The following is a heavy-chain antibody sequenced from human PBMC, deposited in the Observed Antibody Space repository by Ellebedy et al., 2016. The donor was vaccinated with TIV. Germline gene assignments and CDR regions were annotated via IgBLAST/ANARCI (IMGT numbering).Heavy chain of an antibody. V-gene: IGHV3-23*01. D-gene: IGHD4/OR15-4a*01. J-gene: IGHJ6*02. Sequence: GESLKISXAASGFTFSSYAMSWVRQAPGKGLEWVSAISGSGGSTYYADSVKGRFTISRDNSKNTLYLQMNSLRAEDTAVYYCAKVLSAVYYYGMDVWGQGTTVTVSS. CDR2: ISGSGGST. CDR1: GFTFSSYA. CDR3: AKVLSAVYYYGMDV.